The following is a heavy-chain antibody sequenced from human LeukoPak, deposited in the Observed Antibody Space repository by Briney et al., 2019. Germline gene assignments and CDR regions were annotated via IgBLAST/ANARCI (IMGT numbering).Heavy chain of an antibody. CDR1: GFTFSSYA. CDR3: AKEDGFYSGYANFDY. V-gene: IGHV3-23*01. Sequence: GGSLRLSCAASGFTFSSYAMSWVRQAPGKGLEWVSAISGSGGSTYYADSVKGRFTISRDNSKNTLYLQMNSLRAEDTAVYHCAKEDGFYSGYANFDYWGQGTLVTVSS. J-gene: IGHJ4*02. CDR2: ISGSGGST. D-gene: IGHD5-12*01.